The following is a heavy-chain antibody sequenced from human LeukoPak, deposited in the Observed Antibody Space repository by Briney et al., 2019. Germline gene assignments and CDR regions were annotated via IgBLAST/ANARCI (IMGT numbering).Heavy chain of an antibody. CDR3: AKRPHPGDFIPLYYFDY. D-gene: IGHD1-1*01. Sequence: GGSLRLSCAASEFTFSSYAMSWVRQAPGKGLEWVSAISGSDGSTYYADSVKGRFTISRDNSKNTLYLLMNSLRAEDTAVYYCAKRPHPGDFIPLYYFDYWGQGTLVTVSS. CDR2: ISGSDGST. J-gene: IGHJ4*02. CDR1: EFTFSSYA. V-gene: IGHV3-23*01.